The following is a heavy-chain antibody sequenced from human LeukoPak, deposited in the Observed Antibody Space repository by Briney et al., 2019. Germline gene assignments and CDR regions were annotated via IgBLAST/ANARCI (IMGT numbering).Heavy chain of an antibody. CDR2: INEDGTIQ. J-gene: IGHJ4*01. CDR1: GFSISDYW. Sequence: PGGSLRLSCAASGFSISDYWMNWVRLVPGKGLEWVANINEDGTIQDYVASVRGRFTISRNNAKNSLYLQMNSLEAEDTAVYYCASRESSMARSHWGHGTLVTVSS. CDR3: ASRESSMARSH. D-gene: IGHD3-10*01. V-gene: IGHV3-7*01.